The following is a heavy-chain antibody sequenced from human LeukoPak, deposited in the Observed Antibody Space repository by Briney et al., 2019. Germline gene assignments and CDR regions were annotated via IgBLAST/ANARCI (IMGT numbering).Heavy chain of an antibody. J-gene: IGHJ4*02. V-gene: IGHV3-48*04. CDR2: ISSSGSTI. Sequence: GGSLRLSCAASAFTFSSYGMSWVRQAPGKALEWVSYISSSGSTIYYADSVKGRFTISRDNSKNSLYLQMNSLRAEDTALYYCAKNIDPGGVVGASVPDYWGQGTLVTVSS. D-gene: IGHD1-26*01. CDR1: AFTFSSYG. CDR3: AKNIDPGGVVGASVPDY.